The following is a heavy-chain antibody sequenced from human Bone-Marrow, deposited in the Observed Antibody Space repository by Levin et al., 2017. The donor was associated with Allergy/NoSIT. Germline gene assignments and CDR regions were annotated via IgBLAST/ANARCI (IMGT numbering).Heavy chain of an antibody. V-gene: IGHV3-53*01. Sequence: GGSLRLSCAASGFTVSSNYMSWVRQAPGKGLEWVSVIYSGGSTYYADSVKGRFTISRDNSKNTLYLQMNSLRAEDTAVYYCARSGSAEGPALYSSSWYYFDYWGQGTLVTVSS. CDR2: IYSGGST. CDR3: ARSGSAEGPALYSSSWYYFDY. D-gene: IGHD6-13*01. J-gene: IGHJ4*02. CDR1: GFTVSSNY.